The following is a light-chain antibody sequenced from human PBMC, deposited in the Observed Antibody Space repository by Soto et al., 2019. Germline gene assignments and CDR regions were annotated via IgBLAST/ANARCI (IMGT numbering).Light chain of an antibody. J-gene: IGLJ2*01. CDR2: DDH. CDR1: SSNIGKNS. Sequence: QSVLTQPPSVSAAPGQRVSISCSGGSSNIGKNSVSWYQQLPATAPKLLIYDDHQRLSGIPDRFSASKSGTSATLDITGLQPADEADYYCATWDLTLSAGVLFGGGTKLTVL. V-gene: IGLV1-51*01. CDR3: ATWDLTLSAGVL.